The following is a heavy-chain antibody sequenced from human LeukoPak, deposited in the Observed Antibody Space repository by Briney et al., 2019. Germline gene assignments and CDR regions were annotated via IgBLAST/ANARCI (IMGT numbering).Heavy chain of an antibody. CDR2: FDPEDGET. CDR1: GYTLTELS. CDR3: ATALDGYSIPS. D-gene: IGHD5-18*01. V-gene: IGHV1-24*01. J-gene: IGHJ4*02. Sequence: GASVKVSCKVSGYTLTELSMHWVRQAPGKGLEWMGGFDPEDGETIYAQKFQGRDTMTEDTSTDTACMELSSLRSEDTAVYYCATALDGYSIPSWGQGTLVTVSS.